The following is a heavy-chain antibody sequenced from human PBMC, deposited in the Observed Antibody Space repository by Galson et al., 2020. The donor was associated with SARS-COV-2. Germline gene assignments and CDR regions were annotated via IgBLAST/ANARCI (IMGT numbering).Heavy chain of an antibody. CDR3: ARAYYYDSSGYYPHLRYYFDY. J-gene: IGHJ4*02. CDR2: MYYTGNT. V-gene: IGHV4-39*01. D-gene: IGHD3-22*01. CDR1: GGSISSSVYY. Sequence: ASETLSLTCSVSGGSISSSVYYWGWIRQPPGKGLEWIGSMYYTGNTYYNPSLKSRVTISLDTSKNQFSLRLSSVTAADTAVYYCARAYYYDSSGYYPHLRYYFDYWGQGTLVTVSS.